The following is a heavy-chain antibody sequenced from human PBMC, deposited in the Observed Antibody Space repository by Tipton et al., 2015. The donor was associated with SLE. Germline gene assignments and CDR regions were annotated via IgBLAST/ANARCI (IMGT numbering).Heavy chain of an antibody. CDR1: GGSISSGGYY. J-gene: IGHJ6*02. D-gene: IGHD6-25*01. CDR2: IYYSGST. V-gene: IGHV4-31*03. Sequence: LRLSCTVSGGSISSGGYYWSWIRQHPGKGLEWIGYIYYSGSTYYNPSLKSRVTISVDTSKNQFSLKLSSVTAADSAVYYWGRSRRRGMDVWGRGTLVTVSS. CDR3: GRSRRRGMDV.